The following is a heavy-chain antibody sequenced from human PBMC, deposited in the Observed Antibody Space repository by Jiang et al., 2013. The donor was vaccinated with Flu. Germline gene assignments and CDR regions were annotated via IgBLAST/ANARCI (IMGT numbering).Heavy chain of an antibody. Sequence: SGAEVRKPGSSVKVSCRASGGSFSSFSVSWVRQAPGHGLEWMGGIIPFLGIQTYAQKFQGRVTITADNPTGTVSMEVRGLTSEDTAIYYCARCIAVPGTVDYYYNGLDVWGQGTTVTVSS. CDR2: IIPFLGIQ. J-gene: IGHJ6*02. CDR1: GGSFSSFS. V-gene: IGHV1-69*17. CDR3: ARCIAVPGTVDYYYNGLDV. D-gene: IGHD3-10*01.